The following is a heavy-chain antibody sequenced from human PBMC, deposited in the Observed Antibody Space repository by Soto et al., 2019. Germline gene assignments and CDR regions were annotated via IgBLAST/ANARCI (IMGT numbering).Heavy chain of an antibody. CDR1: GFTFSSYA. J-gene: IGHJ6*02. CDR2: ISGSGGST. Sequence: PGGSLRLSCAASGFTFSSYAMSWVRQAPGKGLEWVSAISGSGGSTYYADSVKGRFTISRDNSKNTLYLQMNSLRAEDTAVYYCAKGHSSSWFPYYYGMDVWGQGTTVTVSS. V-gene: IGHV3-23*01. CDR3: AKGHSSSWFPYYYGMDV. D-gene: IGHD6-13*01.